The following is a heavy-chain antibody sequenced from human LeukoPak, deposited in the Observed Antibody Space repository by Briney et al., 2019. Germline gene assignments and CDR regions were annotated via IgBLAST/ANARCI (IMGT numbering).Heavy chain of an antibody. J-gene: IGHJ4*02. D-gene: IGHD3-3*01. CDR2: IYDSGST. Sequence: SETLSLTCTVSGGSIRSSYYYWGWIRQPPGKGLEWIGSIYDSGSTYYNPSLKSRVTISVDTSKNQFSLKLSSVTAADTAVYYCARGPMYYDFWSGYHAFDYWGQGTLVTVSS. CDR1: GGSIRSSYYY. CDR3: ARGPMYYDFWSGYHAFDY. V-gene: IGHV4-39*07.